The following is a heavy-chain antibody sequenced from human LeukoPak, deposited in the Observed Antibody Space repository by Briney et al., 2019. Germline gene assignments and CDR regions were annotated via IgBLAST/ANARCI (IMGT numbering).Heavy chain of an antibody. V-gene: IGHV1-18*01. CDR3: ARDGGSGWLQDGMDV. Sequence: ASVKVSCKASGYTFTSYGISWVRQAPGQGLECMGWISAYNGNTNYAQKLQGRVTMTTDTSTSTAYMELRSLRSDDTAVYYCARDGGSGWLQDGMDVWGQGTTVTVSS. CDR1: GYTFTSYG. CDR2: ISAYNGNT. D-gene: IGHD6-19*01. J-gene: IGHJ6*02.